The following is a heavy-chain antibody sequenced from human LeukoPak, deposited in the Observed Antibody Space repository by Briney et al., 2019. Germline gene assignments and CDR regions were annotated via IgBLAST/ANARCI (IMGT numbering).Heavy chain of an antibody. Sequence: SETLSLTCTVSGVSIRNYYWSWIRQPPGKGLEWIGYNSYSGSTNYNPSLRSRVTISLDTSKNQFSLKLSSVTAADTAVYFCTTITMILEHEDYWGQGTLVTVSS. CDR3: TTITMILEHEDY. J-gene: IGHJ4*02. CDR1: GVSIRNYY. CDR2: NSYSGST. D-gene: IGHD3-22*01. V-gene: IGHV4-59*01.